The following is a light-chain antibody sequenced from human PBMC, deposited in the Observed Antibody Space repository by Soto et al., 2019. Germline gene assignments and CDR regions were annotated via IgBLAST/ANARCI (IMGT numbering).Light chain of an antibody. J-gene: IGKJ1*01. CDR1: QGVSAN. CDR2: GAS. Sequence: EIVMTQTPATLSGAPGERATLSCRASQGVSANLAWYQQKPGQAPRLLIYGASTRATGIPARFSGSGSETEFTLTISSLQSEDFAVYYCQQYNNWPRTFGQGTKVDIK. V-gene: IGKV3-15*01. CDR3: QQYNNWPRT.